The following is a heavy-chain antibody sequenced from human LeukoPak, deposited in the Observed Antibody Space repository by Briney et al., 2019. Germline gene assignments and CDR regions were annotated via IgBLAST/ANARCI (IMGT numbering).Heavy chain of an antibody. Sequence: GGSLXXSCAASGFTFSSYGMHWVRQAPGKGLEWVAFIRYDGSNKYYADSVKGRFTISRDNSKNTLYLQMNSLRAEDTAVYYCAKDRAAAAGIDDYWGQGTLVTVSS. V-gene: IGHV3-30*02. CDR3: AKDRAAAAGIDDY. D-gene: IGHD6-13*01. CDR2: IRYDGSNK. J-gene: IGHJ4*02. CDR1: GFTFSSYG.